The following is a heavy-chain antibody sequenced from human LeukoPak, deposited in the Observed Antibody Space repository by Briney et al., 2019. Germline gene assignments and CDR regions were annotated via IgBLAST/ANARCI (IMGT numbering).Heavy chain of an antibody. CDR1: GGSFSVYY. Sequence: SETLSLTCAVYGGSFSVYYWSWIRHPPGKGLEWIGEINHSGSTNYNPSLKSRVTRSVDTSKNQFSLKLSSVTATATAVYYCARGPDAASSYFDYWGQGTLVTVSS. J-gene: IGHJ4*02. CDR2: INHSGST. D-gene: IGHD3-10*01. CDR3: ARGPDAASSYFDY. V-gene: IGHV4-34*01.